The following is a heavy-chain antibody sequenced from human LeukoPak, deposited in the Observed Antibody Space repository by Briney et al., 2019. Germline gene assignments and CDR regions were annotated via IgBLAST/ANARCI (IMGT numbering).Heavy chain of an antibody. CDR1: GFTFSSYW. D-gene: IGHD3-10*01. CDR2: INSDGSMT. CDR3: ARCKIERTFGSLREIKRSREIDY. Sequence: GGSLRLSCAASGFTFSSYWMHWVRQAPGKGLVWVSRINSDGSMTSYADSVKGRFTISRDNAKNSLYLHMNSLRVDDTAVYYSARCKIERTFGSLREIKRSREIDYWGQGPLVTVSS. V-gene: IGHV3-74*01. J-gene: IGHJ4*02.